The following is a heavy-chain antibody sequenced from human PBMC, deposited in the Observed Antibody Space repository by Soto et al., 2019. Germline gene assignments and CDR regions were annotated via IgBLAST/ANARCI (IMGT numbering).Heavy chain of an antibody. J-gene: IGHJ5*02. D-gene: IGHD2-2*01. CDR2: ISYDGSNK. V-gene: IGHV3-30-3*01. CDR3: ASCKRKYQLLCPNWFDP. Sequence: HPGGSLRLSCAASGFTFSSYAMHWVRQAPGKGLEWVAVISYDGSNKYYADSVKGRFTISRDNSKNTLYLQMNSLRAEDTAVYYCASCKRKYQLLCPNWFDPWGQGTLVTVSS. CDR1: GFTFSSYA.